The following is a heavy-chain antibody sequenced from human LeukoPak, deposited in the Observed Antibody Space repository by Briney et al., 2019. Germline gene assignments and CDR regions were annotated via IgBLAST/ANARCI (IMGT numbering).Heavy chain of an antibody. D-gene: IGHD1-26*01. CDR2: INPNNGGT. J-gene: IGHJ1*01. V-gene: IGHV1-2*02. CDR1: GYTITGYY. Sequence: ASVKVSCKAFGYTITGYYIHWVRQAPGQGLEWMGWINPNNGGTNSAQKFQGRVTMTWDTSISTAYMELSRLRSDDTAVYYCAREWELLRKYLYHWGQGTLVPVSS. CDR3: AREWELLRKYLYH.